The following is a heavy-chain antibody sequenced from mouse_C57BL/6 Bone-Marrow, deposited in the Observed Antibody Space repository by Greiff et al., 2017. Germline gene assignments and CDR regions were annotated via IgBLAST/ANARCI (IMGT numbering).Heavy chain of an antibody. CDR2: IDPNSGGT. V-gene: IGHV1-72*01. Sequence: QVQLQQSGAELVKPGASVKLSCKASGYTFTSYGMNWVKQRTGRGLEWIGGIDPNSGGTRYNEKFKSKATLTVDKPSSTAYRQLSSLTSEDSAVYYCARDCGSSGYFDYWGQGTTLTVSS. CDR3: ARDCGSSGYFDY. D-gene: IGHD1-1*01. CDR1: GYTFTSYG. J-gene: IGHJ2*01.